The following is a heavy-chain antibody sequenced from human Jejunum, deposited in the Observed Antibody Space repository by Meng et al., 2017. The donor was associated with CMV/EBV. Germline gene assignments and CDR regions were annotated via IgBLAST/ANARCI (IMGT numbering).Heavy chain of an antibody. CDR3: TRKTPSPFYFDY. CDR1: GYSFTAYY. V-gene: IGHV1-2*02. Sequence: QGQLGQFGAEVKKPGASVKVSCKASGYSFTAYYIHWVRQAPGQGLEWMGWINPNSGGTNYAQKFQGRVTITRDTSISTAYMELSSLRSDDTAVYYCTRKTPSPFYFDYWGQGTLVTVSS. CDR2: INPNSGGT. J-gene: IGHJ4*02.